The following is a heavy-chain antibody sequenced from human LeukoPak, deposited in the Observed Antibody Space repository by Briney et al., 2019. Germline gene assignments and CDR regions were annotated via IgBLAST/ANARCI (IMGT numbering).Heavy chain of an antibody. CDR3: ARFAKTIYGDYIDY. CDR2: IYTSGST. V-gene: IGHV4-61*02. Sequence: SQALSLTCTVSGGSISSGSCYWSWIRQPAGKGLEWIGRIYTSGSTNYNPSLKSRVTIPVDTSKNQFSLKLSSVTAADTAVYYCARFAKTIYGDYIDYWGQGTLVTVSS. CDR1: GGSISSGSCY. J-gene: IGHJ4*02. D-gene: IGHD4-17*01.